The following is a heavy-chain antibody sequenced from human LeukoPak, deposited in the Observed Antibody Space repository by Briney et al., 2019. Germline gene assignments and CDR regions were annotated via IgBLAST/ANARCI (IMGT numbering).Heavy chain of an antibody. J-gene: IGHJ4*02. CDR3: AKSEDY. V-gene: IGHV3-7*01. Sequence: GRSLRLSCAASGFTFDDYAMHWVRQAPGKGLEWVASINQDGSDKYYVDSVKGRFTISRDNAKNSLYLQMNSLRTEDSAVYYCAKSEDYWGQGTLVTVSS. D-gene: IGHD1-14*01. CDR1: GFTFDDYA. CDR2: INQDGSDK.